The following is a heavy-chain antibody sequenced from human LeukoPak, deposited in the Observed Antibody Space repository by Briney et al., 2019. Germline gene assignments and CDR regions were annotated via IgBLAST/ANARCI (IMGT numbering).Heavy chain of an antibody. J-gene: IGHJ4*02. CDR1: GYTFTSYG. V-gene: IGHV1-18*04. D-gene: IGHD3-9*01. CDR3: ARVAAKYDILTGYYPGYYFDY. Sequence: GASVKVSRKASGYTFTSYGISWVRQAPGQGLEWMGWISAYNGNTNYAQKLQGRVTMTTDTSTSTAYMEPRSLRSDDTAVYYCARVAAKYDILTGYYPGYYFDYWGQGTLVTVSS. CDR2: ISAYNGNT.